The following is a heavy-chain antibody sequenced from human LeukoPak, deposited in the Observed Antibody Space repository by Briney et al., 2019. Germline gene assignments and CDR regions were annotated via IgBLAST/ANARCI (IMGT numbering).Heavy chain of an antibody. CDR2: IRYDGSNK. CDR3: ARAGPSSSWHQFDY. Sequence: GGSLRLSCAASGFSFSSYGMHWVRQAPGKGLEWVAFIRYDGSNKYYADSVKGRFTISRDNSKNTLYLQMNSLRAEETAVYYCARAGPSSSWHQFDYWGQGTLVTVSS. CDR1: GFSFSSYG. D-gene: IGHD6-13*01. J-gene: IGHJ4*02. V-gene: IGHV3-30*02.